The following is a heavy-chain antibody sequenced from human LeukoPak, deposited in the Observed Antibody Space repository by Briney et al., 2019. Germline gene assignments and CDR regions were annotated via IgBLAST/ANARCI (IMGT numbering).Heavy chain of an antibody. CDR2: IYHSGST. J-gene: IGHJ5*02. CDR1: GGSISSGGYS. V-gene: IGHV4-30-2*01. D-gene: IGHD3-3*01. CDR3: AREKSYDFWSGYWNWFDP. Sequence: SETLSLTCAVSGGSISSGGYSWSWIRQPPGKGLEWIGYIYHSGSTYYNPSLKSRVTISVDTSKNQFSLKLSSVTAADTAVYYCAREKSYDFWSGYWNWFDPWGQGTLVTVSS.